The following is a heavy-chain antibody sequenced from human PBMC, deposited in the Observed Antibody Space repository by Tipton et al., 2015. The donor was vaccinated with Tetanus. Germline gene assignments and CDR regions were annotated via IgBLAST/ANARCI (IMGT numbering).Heavy chain of an antibody. CDR3: AKLFGSGTYYNYFDY. J-gene: IGHJ4*02. Sequence: SLRLSCAASGFTFNNYAMSWVRQAPGKGLEWVSIISGSGGGTYYADSVKGRFTISRDNSKNTLYLQMDSLGAEDTARYYCAKLFGSGTYYNYFDYWGQGTLVTVSS. CDR2: ISGSGGGT. V-gene: IGHV3-23*01. D-gene: IGHD3-10*01. CDR1: GFTFNNYA.